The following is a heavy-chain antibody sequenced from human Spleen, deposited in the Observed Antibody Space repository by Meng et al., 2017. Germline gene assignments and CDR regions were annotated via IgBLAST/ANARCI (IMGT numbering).Heavy chain of an antibody. CDR1: GRSFSSVGYY. J-gene: IGHJ5*02. CDR2: MYYGGST. Sequence: VHLQWSGPGRVQPSQTLSLTFTVSGRSFSSVGYYWSWIRQRPGKGLEWIGHMYYGGSTYSNPSLKSRVTISVDTSQNHFSLKLSSGTAADTAVYYCAANRDGFDPWGQGTLVTVSS. V-gene: IGHV4-31*03. CDR3: AANRDGFDP.